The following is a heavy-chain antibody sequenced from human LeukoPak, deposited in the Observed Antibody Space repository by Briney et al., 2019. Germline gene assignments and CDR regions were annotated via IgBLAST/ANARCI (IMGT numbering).Heavy chain of an antibody. D-gene: IGHD2-15*01. CDR2: IYYSGST. Sequence: SETLSLTCTVSGGSISSSSYYWGWIRQPPGKGLEWIGSIYYSGSTNYNPSLKSRVTISVDTSKNQFSLMLRSVTAADTAVYYCARRYCSGGSCYSDRGAFDIWGQGTMVTVSS. V-gene: IGHV4-39*07. CDR1: GGSISSSSYY. CDR3: ARRYCSGGSCYSDRGAFDI. J-gene: IGHJ3*02.